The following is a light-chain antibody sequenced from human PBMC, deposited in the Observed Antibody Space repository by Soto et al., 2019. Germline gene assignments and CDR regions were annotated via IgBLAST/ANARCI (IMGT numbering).Light chain of an antibody. CDR1: SSNIGVNI. CDR2: NND. J-gene: IGLJ7*01. V-gene: IGLV1-44*01. Sequence: QSVLTQPPSVSGTPGQTVTISCSGSSSNIGVNIVNWYQKVPGTAPQLLIFNNDQRPSGVPHRFSGAKSGTSASLAISGLQSEDEAGYYCAAWDGRLSGVLFGGGTQLTVL. CDR3: AAWDGRLSGVL.